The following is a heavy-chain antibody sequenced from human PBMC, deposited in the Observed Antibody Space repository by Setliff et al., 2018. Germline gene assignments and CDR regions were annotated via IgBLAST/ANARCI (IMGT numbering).Heavy chain of an antibody. CDR2: IHHSGST. D-gene: IGHD3-10*01. J-gene: IGHJ4*02. CDR1: DDSISSRHYY. Sequence: SETLSLTCTVSDDSISSRHYYWSWIRQPPGKGLEWIGYIHHSGSTNYNPSHRSRLTLSLDTSRSRLSLRAASLTAADTAIYYCVRHRGQLLRWAFDSWGQGILVTVSS. CDR3: VRHRGQLLRWAFDS. V-gene: IGHV4-61*01.